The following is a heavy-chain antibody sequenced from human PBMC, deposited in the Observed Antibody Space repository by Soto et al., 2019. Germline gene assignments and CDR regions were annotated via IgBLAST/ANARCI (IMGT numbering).Heavy chain of an antibody. CDR2: INPSGGST. J-gene: IGHJ4*02. V-gene: IGHV1-46*01. Sequence: QVQLVQSGAEVKKPGASVKVSCKTSGYTFASYYMHWVRQAPGQGLEWMGTINPSGGSTSYAQKFQGRVTMTRDTSTNTVYMELSRLRSEDTAVYYCARDFVLVPSALYYYDYWGQGTLVTGSS. CDR1: GYTFASYY. D-gene: IGHD2-2*01. CDR3: ARDFVLVPSALYYYDY.